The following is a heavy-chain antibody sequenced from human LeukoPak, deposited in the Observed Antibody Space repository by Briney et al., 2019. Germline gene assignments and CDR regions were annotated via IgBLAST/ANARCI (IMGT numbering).Heavy chain of an antibody. CDR1: GYFISSGYY. CDR3: AGQQYSSGWYSNWFDR. J-gene: IGHJ5*02. V-gene: IGHV4-38-2*02. D-gene: IGHD6-19*01. Sequence: SETLSLTCTVSGYFISSGYYWSWIRQPPGKGLEWIGEINHSGSTNYNPSLKSRVTISVDTSKNQFSLKLSSVTAADTAVYYCAGQQYSSGWYSNWFDRWGQGTLVTVSS. CDR2: INHSGST.